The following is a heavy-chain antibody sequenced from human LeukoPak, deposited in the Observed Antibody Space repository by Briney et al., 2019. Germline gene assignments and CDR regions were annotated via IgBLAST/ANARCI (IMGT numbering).Heavy chain of an antibody. CDR2: IYSGGST. Sequence: GGSLRLSCAASGFTVSSNYMSWVRQAPGKGLEWVSVIYSGGSTYYADSVKGRFTVSRDNSKNTLYLQMNSLRAEDTAVYYCARALWFGELQYWGQGTLVTVSS. CDR1: GFTVSSNY. D-gene: IGHD3-10*01. V-gene: IGHV3-53*01. CDR3: ARALWFGELQY. J-gene: IGHJ4*02.